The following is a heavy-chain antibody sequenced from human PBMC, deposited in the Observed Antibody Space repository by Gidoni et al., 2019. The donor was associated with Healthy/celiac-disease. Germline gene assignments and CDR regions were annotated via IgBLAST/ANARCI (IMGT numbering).Heavy chain of an antibody. J-gene: IGHJ4*02. V-gene: IGHV3-9*01. CDR3: AKDSRETVAGPHFDY. D-gene: IGHD6-19*01. CDR1: GFTFDDYA. Sequence: EVQLVESGGGLVQPGRSLRLSCAASGFTFDDYAMHWVRQAPGKGLEWVSGISWNRGSIGYADSVKGRFTISRDNAKNSLYLQMNSLRAEDTALYYCAKDSRETVAGPHFDYWGQGTLVTVSS. CDR2: ISWNRGSI.